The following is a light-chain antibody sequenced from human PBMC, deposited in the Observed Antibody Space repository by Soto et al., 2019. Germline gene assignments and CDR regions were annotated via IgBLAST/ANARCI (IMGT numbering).Light chain of an antibody. Sequence: DIQLTQSPSSLSASVGDRVTMTCRASETISTFLNWYQHKPGKAPRLLISAASRLQSGVPPRFSGSASGTESTLTINTLRPEDFASYSCQQSYSSSPITFGPGTRREI. CDR3: QQSYSSSPIT. CDR1: ETISTF. J-gene: IGKJ5*01. CDR2: AAS. V-gene: IGKV1-39*01.